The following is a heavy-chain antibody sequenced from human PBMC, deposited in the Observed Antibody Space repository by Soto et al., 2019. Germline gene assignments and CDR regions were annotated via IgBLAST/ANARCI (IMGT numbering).Heavy chain of an antibody. D-gene: IGHD5-18*01. J-gene: IGHJ4*02. CDR2: SNHVGNT. CDR1: GGSFSGYY. V-gene: IGHV4-34*01. CDR3: ARVLIAGVTTD. Sequence: QVQLQQWGAGLLKPSETLSLTCAVYGGSFSGYYWSWIRQPPGKGLEWIGESNHVGNTNYNPSLTSXXTXSXXPSKNPFSLRLSSVTAADTAVYYCARVLIAGVTTDWGQGTLVLVSS.